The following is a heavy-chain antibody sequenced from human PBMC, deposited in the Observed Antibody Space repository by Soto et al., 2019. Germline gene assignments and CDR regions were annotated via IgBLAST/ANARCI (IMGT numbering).Heavy chain of an antibody. J-gene: IGHJ5*02. CDR3: ARGRRRGYCSGGSCYSGWFDP. CDR2: INHSGST. CDR1: GGSFSGYY. D-gene: IGHD2-15*01. V-gene: IGHV4-34*01. Sequence: SETLSLTCAVYGGSFSGYYWSWIRQPPGKGLEWIGEINHSGSTNYNPSLKSRVTISVDTSKNQFSLKLSSVTAADTAVYYCARGRRRGYCSGGSCYSGWFDPWGQGTLVTVSS.